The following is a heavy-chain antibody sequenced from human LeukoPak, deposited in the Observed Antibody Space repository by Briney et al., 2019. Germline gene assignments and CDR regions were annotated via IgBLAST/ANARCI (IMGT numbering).Heavy chain of an antibody. CDR2: INPNSGGT. J-gene: IGHJ5*02. D-gene: IGHD2-2*01. V-gene: IGHV1-2*02. CDR1: GYTFTGYY. CDR3: ARAIPYPDIVVVPAAQYNWFDP. Sequence: ASVKVSCKASGYTFTGYYMPWVRQAPGQGLEWMGWINPNSGGTNYAQKFQGRVTMTRDTSISTAYMELSRLRSDDTAVYYCARAIPYPDIVVVPAAQYNWFDPWGQGTLVTVSS.